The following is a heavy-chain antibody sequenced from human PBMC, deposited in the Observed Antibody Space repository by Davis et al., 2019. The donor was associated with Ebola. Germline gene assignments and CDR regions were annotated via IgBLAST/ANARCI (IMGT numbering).Heavy chain of an antibody. Sequence: PGGSLRLSCAASGFTFSGCYMTWIRQAPGKGLEWVSYISSSGSTIYYADSVKGRFTISRDNSKNTLYLQMNSLRAEDTAVYYCAMGGQTYDYWGQGTLVTVSS. J-gene: IGHJ4*02. D-gene: IGHD1-26*01. CDR3: AMGGQTYDY. CDR2: ISSSGSTI. CDR1: GFTFSGCY. V-gene: IGHV3-11*04.